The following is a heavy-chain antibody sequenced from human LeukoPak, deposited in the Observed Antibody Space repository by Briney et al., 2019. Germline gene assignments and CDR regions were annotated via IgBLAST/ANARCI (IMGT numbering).Heavy chain of an antibody. V-gene: IGHV7-4-1*02. D-gene: IGHD2-15*01. J-gene: IGHJ4*02. Sequence: ASVKVSCKASGYTFTNYAIHWVRQAPGQGLEWMGWINTNTGNPTYAQGFTGRFVFSLDTSVSTAFLQISSLKAEDTAVYYCASERADSFFDYWGKGTLVTVSS. CDR2: INTNTGNP. CDR3: ASERADSFFDY. CDR1: GYTFTNYA.